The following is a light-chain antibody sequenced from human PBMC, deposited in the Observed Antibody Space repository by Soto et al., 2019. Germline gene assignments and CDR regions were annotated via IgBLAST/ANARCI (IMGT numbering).Light chain of an antibody. CDR2: GAF. Sequence: EIVLTQSPGTLSLFPGERATLSCRASQSVSSRNLAWYRQKPGQAPSLLIYGAFNRATGIPDRFSGSGSATDFTITINRLEPADFAVYYCLLYGDSPPAYTFGQGTKLDIK. CDR1: QSVSSRN. CDR3: LLYGDSPPAYT. J-gene: IGKJ2*01. V-gene: IGKV3-20*01.